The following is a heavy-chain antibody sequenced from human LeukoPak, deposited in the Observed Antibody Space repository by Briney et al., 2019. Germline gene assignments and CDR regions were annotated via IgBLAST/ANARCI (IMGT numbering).Heavy chain of an antibody. CDR1: GGSVSSGSHY. D-gene: IGHD6-13*01. CDR3: ARGENVAAAGIEF. Sequence: SETLSLTCIVSGGSVSSGSHYWAWIRQPPGMGLEWIGSIYYSGITYYSPSLKSRVTISKDTSKNQFSLNLSSVTATDTAVYYCARGENVAAAGIEFWVQGTLVTVSS. J-gene: IGHJ4*02. V-gene: IGHV4-39*01. CDR2: IYYSGIT.